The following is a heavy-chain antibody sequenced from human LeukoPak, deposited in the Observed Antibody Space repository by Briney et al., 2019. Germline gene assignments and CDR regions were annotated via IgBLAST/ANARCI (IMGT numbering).Heavy chain of an antibody. J-gene: IGHJ5*02. D-gene: IGHD1/OR15-1a*01. CDR2: IYSGGGT. CDR3: ARGIPGTNNWFDP. Sequence: GGSLRLSCAPSGFTVSGNYMSWVRQAPGKGLEWVSLIYSGGGTYYADSVKGRFTISRDHSKNTLYLQMNSLRAEDTAVYYCARGIPGTNNWFDPWGQGTLVTVSS. CDR1: GFTVSGNY. V-gene: IGHV3-66*02.